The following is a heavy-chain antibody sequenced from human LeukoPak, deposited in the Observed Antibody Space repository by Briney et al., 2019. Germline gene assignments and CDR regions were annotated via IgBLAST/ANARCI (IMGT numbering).Heavy chain of an antibody. CDR1: GFTFSSYS. J-gene: IGHJ3*02. CDR2: ISSSSSTI. D-gene: IGHD5-18*01. V-gene: IGHV3-48*04. Sequence: RGSLRLSCAASGFTFSSYSMNWVRQAPGKGLEWVSYISSSSSTIYYADSVKGRFTISRDNAKNSLYLQMNSLRAEDTAVYYCAREHRLRAFDIWAQGTMVTVSS. CDR3: AREHRLRAFDI.